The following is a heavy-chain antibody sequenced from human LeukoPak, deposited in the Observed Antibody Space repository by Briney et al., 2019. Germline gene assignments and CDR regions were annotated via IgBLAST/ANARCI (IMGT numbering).Heavy chain of an antibody. J-gene: IGHJ4*02. CDR1: GFTFSSYA. Sequence: QPGGSLRLSCAASGFTFSSYAMHWVRQAPGKGLEWVAVISYDGSNKYYADSVKGRFTISRDNSKNSLYLQMNSLRAEDTALYYCAKGTSSWHEFDYWGQGTLVTVSS. CDR3: AKGTSSWHEFDY. D-gene: IGHD6-13*01. V-gene: IGHV3-30*04. CDR2: ISYDGSNK.